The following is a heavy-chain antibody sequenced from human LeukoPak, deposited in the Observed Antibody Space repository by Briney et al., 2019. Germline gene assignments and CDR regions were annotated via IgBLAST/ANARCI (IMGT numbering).Heavy chain of an antibody. J-gene: IGHJ5*02. CDR1: GYTFTGYY. V-gene: IGHV1-2*02. D-gene: IGHD3-22*01. CDR2: INPNSGGT. CDR3: ARVRPSGDSSGYWFDP. Sequence: ASVKVSRKASGYTFTGYYMHWVRQAPGQGLEWMGWINPNSGGTNYAQKFQGRVTMTRDTSISTAYMELSKLRSDDTAVYYCARVRPSGDSSGYWFDPWGQGTLVTVSS.